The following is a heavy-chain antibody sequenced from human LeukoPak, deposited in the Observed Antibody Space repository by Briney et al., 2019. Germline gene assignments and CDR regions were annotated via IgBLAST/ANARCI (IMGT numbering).Heavy chain of an antibody. Sequence: PSETLSLTCTVSGGSIDSYYWSWIRQPPGKGLEWIGYIYYSGGTNYNPSLKSRVTISVDTSKNQFSLKLTSVTAADTAVYYCARAAQLNSGYDYYYYYYYMDVWGKGTTVTVSS. CDR3: ARAAQLNSGYDYYYYYYYMDV. J-gene: IGHJ6*03. CDR2: IYYSGGT. CDR1: GGSIDSYY. V-gene: IGHV4-59*01. D-gene: IGHD5-12*01.